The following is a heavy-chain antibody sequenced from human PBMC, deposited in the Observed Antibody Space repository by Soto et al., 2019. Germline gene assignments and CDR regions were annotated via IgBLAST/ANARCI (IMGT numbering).Heavy chain of an antibody. CDR2: VSYDGSNK. V-gene: IGHV3-30*18. Sequence: QVQLVESGGGVVQPGRSLRLSCAAFGFTPSSYGMHWVRQAPGKGLEWVAVVSYDGSNKYYADSVKGRLTISRDNSKNTLYLQMNSLRAEDTAVYYCAKEATAMEYYFDSWGQGTLVTVSS. J-gene: IGHJ4*02. CDR1: GFTPSSYG. D-gene: IGHD5-18*01. CDR3: AKEATAMEYYFDS.